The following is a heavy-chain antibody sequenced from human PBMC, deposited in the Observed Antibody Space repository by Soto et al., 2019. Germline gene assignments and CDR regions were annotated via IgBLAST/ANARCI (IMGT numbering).Heavy chain of an antibody. Sequence: QVQLVESGGCVVQPGRSLRLSCAASGFTFSSYGMHWVRQAPGKGLAWVAVISYDGSNKYYADSVKGRFTIARDNSKNTLYLQMNSLRAEDTAVYYCAKVGIAAAVGTYFDYWGQGSLVTVSS. D-gene: IGHD6-13*01. J-gene: IGHJ4*02. CDR3: AKVGIAAAVGTYFDY. V-gene: IGHV3-30*18. CDR2: ISYDGSNK. CDR1: GFTFSSYG.